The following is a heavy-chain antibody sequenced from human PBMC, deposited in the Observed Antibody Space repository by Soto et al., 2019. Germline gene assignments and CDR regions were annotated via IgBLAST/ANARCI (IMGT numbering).Heavy chain of an antibody. CDR2: INHSGST. V-gene: IGHV4-34*01. D-gene: IGHD3-9*01. CDR1: VLSISGYY. Sequence: LGTLSLTCTGSVLSISGYYLSWIRQPPGKGLEWIGEINHSGSTNYNTSHKRRVTRSVETSKNKFPLTLTSVTAADTDVYYCARVSPQILAGYNSRRSCGSAPGGQGTLVTVPS. J-gene: IGHJ5*02. CDR3: ARVSPQILAGYNSRRSCGSAP.